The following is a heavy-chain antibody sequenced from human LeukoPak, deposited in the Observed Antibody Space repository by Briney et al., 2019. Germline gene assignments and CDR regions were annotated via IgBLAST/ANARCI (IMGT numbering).Heavy chain of an antibody. D-gene: IGHD1-26*01. Sequence: SQTLSLTCTVSSGSISSGGYYWSWIRQHPGKGLEWIGYIYCSGSTSYNPSLKSRVTISVDTSKNQFSLKLSSVTAADTAVYYCARDRQERELAHYYYYGMDVWGQGTTVTVSS. CDR3: ARDRQERELAHYYYYGMDV. V-gene: IGHV4-31*03. CDR1: SGSISSGGYY. CDR2: IYCSGST. J-gene: IGHJ6*02.